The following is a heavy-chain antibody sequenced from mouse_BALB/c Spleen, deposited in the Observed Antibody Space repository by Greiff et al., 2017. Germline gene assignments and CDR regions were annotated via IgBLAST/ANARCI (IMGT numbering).Heavy chain of an antibody. D-gene: IGHD2-1*01. CDR2: INSNGGST. CDR3: ADGNPFAY. V-gene: IGHV5-6-3*01. J-gene: IGHJ3*01. Sequence: EVKLVESGGGLVQPGGSLKLSCAASGFTFSSYGMSWVRQTPDKRLELVATINSNGGSTYYPDSVKGRFTISRDNAKNTLYLQMSSLKSEDTAMYYCADGNPFAYWGQGTLVTVSA. CDR1: GFTFSSYG.